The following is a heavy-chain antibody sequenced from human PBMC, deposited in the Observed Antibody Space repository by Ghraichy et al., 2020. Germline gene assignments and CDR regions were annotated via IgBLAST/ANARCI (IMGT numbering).Heavy chain of an antibody. CDR2: TFYRSKWYN. J-gene: IGHJ4*02. CDR3: ARDPAEGGIQLWSFDY. V-gene: IGHV6-1*01. D-gene: IGHD5-18*01. CDR1: GDSVSSNTVT. Sequence: SQTLSLTCAISGDSVSSNTVTWNWIRQSPSRGLEWLGRTFYRSKWYNDYAVSVKSRIVINPDTSKNQFSLRLNSVTPEDTAVYYCARDPAEGGIQLWSFDYWGPGTLVTVSS.